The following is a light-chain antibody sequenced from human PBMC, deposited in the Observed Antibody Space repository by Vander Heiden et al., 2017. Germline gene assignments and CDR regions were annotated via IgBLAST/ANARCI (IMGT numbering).Light chain of an antibody. Sequence: DIQMSHSPSTLSASVGDRVIITCRASQSIGSWLAWYQQKPGKAPNLLIYKASSLEGGVPSRFSGSGSGTEFTLTISSLQPDDFATYYCQQYNSYSRTFGQGTKVEIK. CDR3: QQYNSYSRT. V-gene: IGKV1-5*03. CDR1: QSIGSW. CDR2: KAS. J-gene: IGKJ1*01.